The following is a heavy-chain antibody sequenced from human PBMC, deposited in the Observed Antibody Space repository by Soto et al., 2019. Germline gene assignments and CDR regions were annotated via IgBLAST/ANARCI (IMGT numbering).Heavy chain of an antibody. V-gene: IGHV1-18*01. Sequence: ASVKVSCKASGYTFTSYGISWLRQAPGQGLEWMGWISAYNGNTNYAQKLQGRVTMTTDTSTSTAYTELRSLRSDDTAVYYCARGGCSSTSCYGGFDYWGQGTLVTVSS. CDR3: ARGGCSSTSCYGGFDY. J-gene: IGHJ4*02. CDR2: ISAYNGNT. D-gene: IGHD2-2*01. CDR1: GYTFTSYG.